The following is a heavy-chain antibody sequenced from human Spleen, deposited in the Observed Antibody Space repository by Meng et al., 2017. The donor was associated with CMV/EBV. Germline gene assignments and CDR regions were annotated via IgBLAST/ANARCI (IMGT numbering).Heavy chain of an antibody. V-gene: IGHV5-51*07. Sequence: GESLKISCKGSGYSFSRYWIAWVHQMPGRGLEWVGVINPADSGTRYSPSFQGQVIISADKSITTAYLQWSSLKASDTAMYYCARRSPVQEDAFDIWGQGTMVTVSS. J-gene: IGHJ3*02. CDR1: GYSFSRYW. CDR3: ARRSPVQEDAFDI. CDR2: INPADSGT.